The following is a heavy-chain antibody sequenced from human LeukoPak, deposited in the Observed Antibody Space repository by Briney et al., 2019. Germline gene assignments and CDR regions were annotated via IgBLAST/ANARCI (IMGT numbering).Heavy chain of an antibody. CDR2: ISSSSSYI. J-gene: IGHJ5*02. Sequence: GGSLRLSCAASGFTFSSYSMNWVRQAPGKGLEWVSSISSSSSYIYYADSVKGRFTISRDNAKNSLYLQMNSLRAEDTAVYYCAREGDHTRNWFDLWGQGTLVTVSS. CDR1: GFTFSSYS. V-gene: IGHV3-21*01. D-gene: IGHD2-21*02. CDR3: AREGDHTRNWFDL.